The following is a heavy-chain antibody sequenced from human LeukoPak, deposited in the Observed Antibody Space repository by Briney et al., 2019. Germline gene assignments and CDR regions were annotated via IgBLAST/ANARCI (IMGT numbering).Heavy chain of an antibody. V-gene: IGHV3-21*01. D-gene: IGHD3-9*01. CDR3: AREDNYDILTGYSKSIDY. CDR2: ISSSSSYI. Sequence: GGSLRLSCAASGFTFSSYSMNWVRQAPGKGLEWVSSISSSSSYIYYADSVKGRFTISRDNAKNSLYLQLNSLRAEDTAVYYCAREDNYDILTGYSKSIDYWGQGTLVTVSS. CDR1: GFTFSSYS. J-gene: IGHJ4*02.